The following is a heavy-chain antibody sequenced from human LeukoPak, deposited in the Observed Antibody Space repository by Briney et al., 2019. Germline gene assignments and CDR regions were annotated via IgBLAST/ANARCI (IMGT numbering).Heavy chain of an antibody. CDR2: ISTSSSTI. CDR1: GFTFSTYG. CDR3: ARTIAEAARFDY. V-gene: IGHV3-48*01. D-gene: IGHD6-13*01. Sequence: GGSLRLSCAASGFTFSTYGMHWVRQAPGKGLEWVSHISTSSSTIYYADSVKGRFTISRDNAKNSLYLQMNSLRAEDTAVYYCARTIAEAARFDYWGQGTLVTVSS. J-gene: IGHJ4*02.